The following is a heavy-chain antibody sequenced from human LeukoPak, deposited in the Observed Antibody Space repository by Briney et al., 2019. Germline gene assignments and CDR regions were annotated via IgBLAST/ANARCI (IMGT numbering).Heavy chain of an antibody. D-gene: IGHD5-18*01. CDR3: VRDNYNGYPDY. J-gene: IGHJ4*02. V-gene: IGHV3-33*01. CDR2: IWNDGTKK. Sequence: GGSLRLSCAASGFHFSSYGMQWVRQAPGKGLEWVAVIWNDGTKKYYEDSVKGRFTISRDDSENMLHLQMNSLRAEDTAVYYCVRDNYNGYPDYWGQGTRVTVSS. CDR1: GFHFSSYG.